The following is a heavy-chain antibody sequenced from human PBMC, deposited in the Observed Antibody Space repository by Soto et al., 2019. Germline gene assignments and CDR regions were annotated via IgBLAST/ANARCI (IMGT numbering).Heavy chain of an antibody. CDR3: AKDYGDYPYYFDY. Sequence: QVQLVESGGGVVQPGRSLRLSCAASGFTFSSYAMHWVRQAPGKGLEWVAVISYDGSNKYYADSVKGRFTISRDNSKNTLYLQMNSLRAEDTAVYYCAKDYGDYPYYFDYWGQRTLVTVSS. V-gene: IGHV3-30-3*01. CDR2: ISYDGSNK. J-gene: IGHJ4*02. CDR1: GFTFSSYA. D-gene: IGHD4-17*01.